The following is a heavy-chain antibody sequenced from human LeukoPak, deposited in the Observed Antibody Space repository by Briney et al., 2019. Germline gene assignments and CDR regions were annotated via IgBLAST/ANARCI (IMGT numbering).Heavy chain of an antibody. J-gene: IGHJ4*02. D-gene: IGHD1-1*01. V-gene: IGHV3-64D*06. CDR3: VREALERRTNFDY. Sequence: GGCLRLSCSASGFTFTSHVMHWVRQAPGKGLQYVSGISMNVQTTYYAGSVKGRFTISRDSSKNTVYLQMNSLTAEDTAVYYCVREALERRTNFDYWGQGTLVSVSS. CDR1: GFTFTSHV. CDR2: ISMNVQTT.